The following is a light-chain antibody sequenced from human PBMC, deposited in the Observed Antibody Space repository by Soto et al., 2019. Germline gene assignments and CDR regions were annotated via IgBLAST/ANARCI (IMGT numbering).Light chain of an antibody. CDR3: QQYNNLRT. CDR2: GAS. Sequence: EIVMTQSPATLSVSPGERATHSCRASQSVSSNLAWYQQKPGQAPRLLIYGASTRATGIPARFSGSGSGTEFTLTISSLQSEDFAVYYCQQYNNLRTFGQGTKVEIK. V-gene: IGKV3-15*01. CDR1: QSVSSN. J-gene: IGKJ1*01.